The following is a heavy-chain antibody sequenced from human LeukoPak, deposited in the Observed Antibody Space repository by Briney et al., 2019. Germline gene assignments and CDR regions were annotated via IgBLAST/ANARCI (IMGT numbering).Heavy chain of an antibody. CDR2: IYGSDDKT. CDR3: AKTQGYYDA. CDR1: GFTFSNYA. D-gene: IGHD2-15*01. Sequence: GGSLRLSCVASGFTFSNYAMSWVRQVPGKGLELVSGIYGSDDKTVYGDAVKGRFTISRDNSKNTLYLQMNSLRADDTAVYYCAKTQGYYDAWGQGALVTVSS. J-gene: IGHJ5*02. V-gene: IGHV3-23*01.